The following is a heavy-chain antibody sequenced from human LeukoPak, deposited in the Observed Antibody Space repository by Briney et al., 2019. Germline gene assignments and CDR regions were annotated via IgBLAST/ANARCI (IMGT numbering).Heavy chain of an antibody. CDR3: ARLLFTYYHDSSGYYFDY. V-gene: IGHV4-39*01. D-gene: IGHD3-22*01. CDR2: IYYSGST. Sequence: TSSETLSLTCTVSGGSISSSSYYWGWIRQPPGKGLEWIGSIYYSGSTYYNPSLKSRVTISVDTSKNQFSLKLSSVTAADTAVYYCARLLFTYYHDSSGYYFDYWGQGTLVTVSS. CDR1: GGSISSSSYY. J-gene: IGHJ4*02.